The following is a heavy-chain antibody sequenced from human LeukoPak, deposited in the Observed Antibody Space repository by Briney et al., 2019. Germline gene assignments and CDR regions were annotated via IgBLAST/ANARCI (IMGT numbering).Heavy chain of an antibody. V-gene: IGHV1-18*01. Sequence: GASVKVSCKASGYTFTSYGISWVRQAPGQGLVWMGWISAYNGNTNYAQKLQGRVTMTTDTSTSTAYMELRSLRSDDTAVYYCARDRVAVAGTDWFDPWGQGTLVTVSS. CDR3: ARDRVAVAGTDWFDP. CDR1: GYTFTSYG. CDR2: ISAYNGNT. D-gene: IGHD6-19*01. J-gene: IGHJ5*02.